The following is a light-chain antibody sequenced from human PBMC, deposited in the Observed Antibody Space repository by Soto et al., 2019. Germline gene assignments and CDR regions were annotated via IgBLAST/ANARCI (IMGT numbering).Light chain of an antibody. CDR2: WAS. Sequence: DIVMTQSPDSLAVSLGERATINCKSSQSVLYSSNNKNYLAWYQQKPEQPPKLLIYWASTRESGVPDRFSGSGSGTDFTLTISSLQAEDVAVYYFQQYYSTPHTFGQGTKLEIK. CDR3: QQYYSTPHT. J-gene: IGKJ2*01. CDR1: QSVLYSSNNKNY. V-gene: IGKV4-1*01.